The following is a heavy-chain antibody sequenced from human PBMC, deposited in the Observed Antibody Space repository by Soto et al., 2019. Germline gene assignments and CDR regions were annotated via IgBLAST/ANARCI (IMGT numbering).Heavy chain of an antibody. CDR2: VYDRGSST. J-gene: IGHJ4*02. CDR1: VGSLSSYF. CDR3: ARDREHNHGRAFAF. V-gene: IGHV4-59*01. D-gene: IGHD1-1*01. Sequence: PSETLSVTCVVFVGSLSSYFWSWFRRQPGKGLEWIGHVYDRGSSTKYNPSLKSRVTISLDTSKNQVSLILTSVTAADTSVYFCARDREHNHGRAFAFWGRGAKVTGSS.